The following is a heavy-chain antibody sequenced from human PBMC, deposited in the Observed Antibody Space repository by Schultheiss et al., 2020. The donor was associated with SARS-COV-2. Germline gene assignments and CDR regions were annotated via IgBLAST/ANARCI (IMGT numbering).Heavy chain of an antibody. CDR2: ISYDGSNK. Sequence: GESLKISCAASGFTFSSYAMHWVRQAPGKGLEWVAVISYDGSNKYYADSVKGRFTISRDNAKNSLYLQMNSLRAEDTAVYYCAREGRGDSLDYWGQGTLVTVSS. CDR1: GFTFSSYA. D-gene: IGHD4-17*01. CDR3: AREGRGDSLDY. J-gene: IGHJ4*02. V-gene: IGHV3-30-3*01.